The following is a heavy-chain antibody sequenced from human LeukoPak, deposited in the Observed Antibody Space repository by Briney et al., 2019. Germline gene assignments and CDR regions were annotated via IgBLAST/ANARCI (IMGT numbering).Heavy chain of an antibody. D-gene: IGHD2-21*02. CDR2: IKQDGSEK. CDR3: ARDPLPIVVVTGDAFDI. CDR1: GFTFSSYW. V-gene: IGHV3-7*03. Sequence: GGSLRLSCAASGFTFSSYWMSWVRQAPGKGLEWVANIKQDGSEKYYVDSVKGRFTISRDNAKNSLYLQMNSLRAEDTAVYYCARDPLPIVVVTGDAFDIWGQGTMVTVSS. J-gene: IGHJ3*02.